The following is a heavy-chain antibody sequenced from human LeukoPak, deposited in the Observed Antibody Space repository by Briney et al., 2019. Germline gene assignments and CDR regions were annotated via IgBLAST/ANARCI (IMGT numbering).Heavy chain of an antibody. J-gene: IGHJ4*02. CDR1: GGSVSNSSYY. Sequence: PSETLSLTCSVSGGSVSNSSYYWGWIRQPPGKGLEWIGSIYYSGSTYYNPSLKSRVTISVDTSKNQFSLKLGSVTAADTAVYYCARQGIQLWFADDYWGQGTLVTVSS. CDR2: IYYSGST. D-gene: IGHD5-18*01. CDR3: ARQGIQLWFADDY. V-gene: IGHV4-39*01.